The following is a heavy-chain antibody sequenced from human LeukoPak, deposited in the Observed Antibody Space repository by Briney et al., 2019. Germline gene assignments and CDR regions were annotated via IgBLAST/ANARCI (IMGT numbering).Heavy chain of an antibody. J-gene: IGHJ4*02. V-gene: IGHV3-30-3*01. CDR2: VSYDGTNK. Sequence: GRSLRLSCAALGFSFSSHAMHWVRQAPGEGLEWVAVVSYDGTNKYYADSVKGRFTISRDNPKNTVFLQMNSLRAEDTAFYYCARDTAMVTGYLDFWGQGTLVSVSS. CDR1: GFSFSSHA. D-gene: IGHD5-18*01. CDR3: ARDTAMVTGYLDF.